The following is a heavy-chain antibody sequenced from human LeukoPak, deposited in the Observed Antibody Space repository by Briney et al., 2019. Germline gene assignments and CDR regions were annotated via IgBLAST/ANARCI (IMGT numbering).Heavy chain of an antibody. CDR1: GGTFSSYA. CDR3: AREGGGSPYGSGSYYRY. Sequence: SVKVSCKASGGTFSSYAISWVRQAPGQGLEWMGGIIPIFGTANYAQKFQGRVTITADESASTAYMELSSLRSEDTAVYYCAREGGGSPYGSGSYYRYWGQGTLVTVSS. D-gene: IGHD3-10*01. V-gene: IGHV1-69*13. J-gene: IGHJ4*02. CDR2: IIPIFGTA.